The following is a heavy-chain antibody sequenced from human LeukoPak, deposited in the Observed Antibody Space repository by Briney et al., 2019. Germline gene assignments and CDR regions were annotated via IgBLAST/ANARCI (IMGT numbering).Heavy chain of an antibody. D-gene: IGHD3-10*01. J-gene: IGHJ4*02. CDR2: IYYSGST. Sequence: SETLSLTCTVSGGSISSSSYYWGWIRQPPGKGLEWIGSIYYSGSTYYNPSLKSRVTISVDTSKNQFSLKLSSVTAADTAVYYCARRGGFGELPGPLDYWGQGTLVTVSS. V-gene: IGHV4-39*07. CDR3: ARRGGFGELPGPLDY. CDR1: GGSISSSSYY.